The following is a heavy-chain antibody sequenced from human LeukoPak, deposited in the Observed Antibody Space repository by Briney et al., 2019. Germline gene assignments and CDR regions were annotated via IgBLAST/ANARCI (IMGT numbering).Heavy chain of an antibody. CDR3: ARDGATIFGVVIMLYYFDY. CDR2: TYYRSKCNN. Sequence: SQTLSLTCAISGDSVSGNSCAWNWIRQSPSRGLNWLGTTYYRSKCNNHYAGSVNIRITTNPDTSNNQFTLQLDSVTPEDTAVYYCARDGATIFGVVIMLYYFDYWGEGTLVTVSS. J-gene: IGHJ4*02. D-gene: IGHD3-3*01. CDR1: GDSVSGNSCA. V-gene: IGHV6-1*01.